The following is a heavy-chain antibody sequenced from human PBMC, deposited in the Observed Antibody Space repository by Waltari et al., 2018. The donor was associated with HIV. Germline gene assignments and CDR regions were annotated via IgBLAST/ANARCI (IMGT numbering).Heavy chain of an antibody. V-gene: IGHV3-7*01. Sequence: EVQLVESGGGLVQPGGSLRLSCAASGFTFSCYWMSWVRQAPGKGLEGVANINQDGGDKYYVESVKGRFTISRDNAKNSLYLQMNSLRAEDTALYYCARDYASSVAGTGYWGQGTLVTVSS. J-gene: IGHJ4*02. D-gene: IGHD6-19*01. CDR2: INQDGGDK. CDR1: GFTFSCYW. CDR3: ARDYASSVAGTGY.